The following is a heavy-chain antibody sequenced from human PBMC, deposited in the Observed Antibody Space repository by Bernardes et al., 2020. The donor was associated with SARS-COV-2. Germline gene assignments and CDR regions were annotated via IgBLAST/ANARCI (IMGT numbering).Heavy chain of an antibody. CDR1: GFTFSSYA. V-gene: IGHV3-30-3*01. CDR2: ISYDGSNK. CDR3: ARAYWSLDYSNKYFDY. D-gene: IGHD4-4*01. Sequence: GGSLRLSCAASGFTFSSYAMHWVRQAPGKGLEWVAVISYDGSNKYYADSVKGRFTISRDNSKNTLYLQMNSLRAEDTAVYYCARAYWSLDYSNKYFDYWGQGTLVTVSS. J-gene: IGHJ4*02.